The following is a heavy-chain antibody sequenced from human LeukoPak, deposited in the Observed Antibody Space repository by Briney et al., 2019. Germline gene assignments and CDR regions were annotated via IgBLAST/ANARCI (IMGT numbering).Heavy chain of an antibody. CDR3: AKDRAAAAYFDY. J-gene: IGHJ4*02. D-gene: IGHD2-2*01. CDR2: IGGNGGNT. Sequence: GGSLRFSCTASGFTFNNYAMNWVRQAPGKGLEWVSAIGGNGGNTYYADSVKGRFTISRDNSKSTLYLQMSSLRAEDTAIYYCAKDRAAAAYFDYWGQGTLVTVSS. V-gene: IGHV3-23*01. CDR1: GFTFNNYA.